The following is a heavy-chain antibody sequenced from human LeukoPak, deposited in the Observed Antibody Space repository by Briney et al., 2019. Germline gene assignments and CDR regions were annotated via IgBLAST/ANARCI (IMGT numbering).Heavy chain of an antibody. CDR1: GFTLSSYW. V-gene: IGHV3-7*01. Sequence: GGSLRLSCAASGFTLSSYWMSWVRQAPGKGLEWVANIKQDGSEKYYVDSVKGRFTISRDNAKNSLYLQMNRLRVEDTAVYYCARDGGWVTTVTIWNYYYYYMDVWGKGTTVTVSS. CDR2: IKQDGSEK. D-gene: IGHD4-11*01. CDR3: ARDGGWVTTVTIWNYYYYYMDV. J-gene: IGHJ6*03.